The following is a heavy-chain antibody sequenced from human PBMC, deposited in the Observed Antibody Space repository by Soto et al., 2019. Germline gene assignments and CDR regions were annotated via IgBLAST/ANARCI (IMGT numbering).Heavy chain of an antibody. J-gene: IGHJ4*02. V-gene: IGHV1-69*13. D-gene: IGHD1-1*01. CDR3: AREQQLDTGNFDY. CDR2: IIPIFGTA. Sequence: ASVKVSCKASGGTFSSYAISWVRQAPGQGLEWMGGIIPIFGTANYAQKFQGRVTITADESTSTAYMALSSLRFEDTAVYYCAREQQLDTGNFDYWGQGTLVTVSS. CDR1: GGTFSSYA.